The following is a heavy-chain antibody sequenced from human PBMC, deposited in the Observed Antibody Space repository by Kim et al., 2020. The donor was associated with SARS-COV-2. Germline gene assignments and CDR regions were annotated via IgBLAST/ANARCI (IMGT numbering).Heavy chain of an antibody. V-gene: IGHV4-59*08. CDR1: GGSISRHY. Sequence: SETLSLTCTVSGGSISRHYWSSIRQPPGKGLEWIGYIYYSGSTNYNPSLKSRVTISVDTSKNQFSLELSSVTAADTAVYYCARHFYKYDSSGYFDYWGQGTLVAVSS. CDR2: IYYSGST. J-gene: IGHJ4*02. CDR3: ARHFYKYDSSGYFDY. D-gene: IGHD3-22*01.